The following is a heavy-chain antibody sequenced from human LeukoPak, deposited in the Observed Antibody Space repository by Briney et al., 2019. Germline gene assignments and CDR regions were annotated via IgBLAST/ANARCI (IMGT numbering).Heavy chain of an antibody. D-gene: IGHD3-10*01. Sequence: PSETLSLTCTVSGGSISSSSYYWGWIRQPPGKGLEWIGSIYYSGSTYYNPSLKSRVTISVGTSKNQFSLKLSSVTAADTAVYYCARDITRRGSGSGFYNWFDPWGQGTLVTVSS. CDR1: GGSISSSSYY. J-gene: IGHJ5*02. CDR2: IYYSGST. V-gene: IGHV4-39*07. CDR3: ARDITRRGSGSGFYNWFDP.